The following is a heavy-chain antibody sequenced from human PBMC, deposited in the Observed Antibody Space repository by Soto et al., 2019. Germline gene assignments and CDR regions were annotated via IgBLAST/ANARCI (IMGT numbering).Heavy chain of an antibody. Sequence: SETLSLTFGVYGWSFRGSYWSWIRQPPGRGLEWIGEINHSGSTNYNPSLKSRVTISVDTSKNQFSLKLSSVTAADTAVYYCARVSSGYKRIYGMDVWGQGTTVT. V-gene: IGHV4-34*01. J-gene: IGHJ6*02. D-gene: IGHD3-22*01. CDR2: INHSGST. CDR1: GWSFRGSY. CDR3: ARVSSGYKRIYGMDV.